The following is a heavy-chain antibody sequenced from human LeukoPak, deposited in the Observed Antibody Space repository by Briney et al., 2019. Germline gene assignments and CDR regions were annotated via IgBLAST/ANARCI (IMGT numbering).Heavy chain of an antibody. CDR3: ARGSDFWSGYPYMDV. Sequence: SETLSLTCTVSGGSISSYYWSWIRQPPGKGLEWIGYIYYSGSTYYNPSLKSRVTISVDTSKNQFSLKLSSVTAADTAVYYCARGSDFWSGYPYMDVWGKGTTVTVSS. J-gene: IGHJ6*03. V-gene: IGHV4-59*12. D-gene: IGHD3-3*01. CDR2: IYYSGST. CDR1: GGSISSYY.